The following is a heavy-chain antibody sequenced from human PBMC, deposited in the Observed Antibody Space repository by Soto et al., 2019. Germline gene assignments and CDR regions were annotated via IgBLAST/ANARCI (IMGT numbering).Heavy chain of an antibody. J-gene: IGHJ4*02. CDR1: GYGFTTYG. V-gene: IGHV1-18*01. CDR2: ISAHNGNT. CDR3: ARGRYGDY. Sequence: QDHLVQSGAEVKKPGASVKVSCKGSGYGFTTYGITWVRQAPGQGLEWMAWISAHNGNTNYAQTLQGRVTVTRYPSTSTAYMELRSLRSDDTAVYYCARGRYGDYGGQGALVTVSS. D-gene: IGHD1-1*01.